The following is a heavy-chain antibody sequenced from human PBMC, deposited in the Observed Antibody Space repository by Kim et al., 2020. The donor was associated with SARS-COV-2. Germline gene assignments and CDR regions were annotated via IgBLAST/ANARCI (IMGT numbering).Heavy chain of an antibody. CDR1: GFTFSSYG. J-gene: IGHJ6*04. CDR3: ARDLYCSGGSCYFSYYYYGMDV. Sequence: GGSLRLSCAASGFTFSSYGMHWVRQAPGKGLEWVAVIWSDGSNKYYADSVKGRFTISRDNSKNTLYLQMNSLRAEDTAVYYCARDLYCSGGSCYFSYYYYGMDVWGKGTTVTVSS. CDR2: IWSDGSNK. V-gene: IGHV3-33*01. D-gene: IGHD2-15*01.